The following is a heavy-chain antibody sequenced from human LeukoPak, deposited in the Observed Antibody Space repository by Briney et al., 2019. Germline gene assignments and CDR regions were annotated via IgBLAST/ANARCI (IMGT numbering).Heavy chain of an antibody. D-gene: IGHD3/OR15-3a*01. Sequence: SETLSLTCAVYGGSFSGYYWGWIRQPPGKGLEWIGSIYHSGSNYYNPSLKSRVTISVDTSKNQFSLKLSSVTAADTAVYYCARQTGSGLFILPGGQGTLVTVSS. V-gene: IGHV4-38-2*01. J-gene: IGHJ4*02. CDR3: ARQTGSGLFILP. CDR2: IYHSGSN. CDR1: GGSFSGYY.